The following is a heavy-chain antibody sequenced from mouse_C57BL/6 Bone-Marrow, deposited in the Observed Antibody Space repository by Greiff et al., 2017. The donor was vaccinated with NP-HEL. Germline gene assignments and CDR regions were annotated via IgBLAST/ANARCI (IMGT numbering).Heavy chain of an antibody. CDR3: TGGPTMVTTSNFDY. D-gene: IGHD2-9*01. V-gene: IGHV6-6*01. CDR1: GFTFSDAW. Sequence: DVHLVESGGGLVQPGGSMKLSCAASGFTFSDAWMDWVRQSPEKGLEWVAEIRNKANNHATYYAESVKGRFTISRDDSKSSVYLQMNSLRAEDTGIYYCTGGPTMVTTSNFDYWGQGTTLTVSS. CDR2: IRNKANNHAT. J-gene: IGHJ2*01.